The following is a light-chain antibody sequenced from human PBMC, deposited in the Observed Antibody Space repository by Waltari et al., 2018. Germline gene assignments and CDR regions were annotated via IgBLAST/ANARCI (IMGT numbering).Light chain of an antibody. V-gene: IGKV4-1*01. J-gene: IGKJ2*01. CDR1: QSVLYSSNNKNY. CDR2: WAS. Sequence: DIVMTQSPDSLAVSLGERATINCKSSQSVLYSSNNKNYLAWYQQKPGQPPKLLIYWASTRESGVPDRFSGSGSGTDFTLTISSLQAEDVAVYYCRQYHSGHTFGQGTKLEI. CDR3: RQYHSGHT.